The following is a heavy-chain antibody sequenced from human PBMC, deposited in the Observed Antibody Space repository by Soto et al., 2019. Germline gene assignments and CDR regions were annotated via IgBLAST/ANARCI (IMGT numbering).Heavy chain of an antibody. CDR2: ILSSGGT. J-gene: IGHJ5*01. Sequence: SETLSLPCIVSGDSVSSNSYYWTWIRQPPGTTLEWVGFILSSGGTSTNPSLRGRLSMSVDTSKNQFSMRLTSVTAADTGVYFCAKGFSTGMYVDSWGRGTLVTVSS. V-gene: IGHV4-61*01. CDR3: AKGFSTGMYVDS. CDR1: GDSVSSNSYY. D-gene: IGHD6-19*01.